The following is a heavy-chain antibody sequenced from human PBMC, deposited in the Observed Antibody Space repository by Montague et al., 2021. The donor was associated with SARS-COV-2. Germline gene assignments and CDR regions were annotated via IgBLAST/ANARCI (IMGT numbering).Heavy chain of an antibody. V-gene: IGHV6-1*01. J-gene: IGHJ3*02. CDR1: GDSVSSKSVA. CDR3: ASSGITLTGLDAFDI. Sequence: CTISGDSVSSKSVAWNWIRQSPSRGLDWLGRTYYRSKWDSDYAESVKRRLVITPDTSKNQVSLQLNSVIPEDTAVYFCASSGITLTGLDAFDIWGQGTMVTVSS. D-gene: IGHD3-9*01. CDR2: TYYRSKWDS.